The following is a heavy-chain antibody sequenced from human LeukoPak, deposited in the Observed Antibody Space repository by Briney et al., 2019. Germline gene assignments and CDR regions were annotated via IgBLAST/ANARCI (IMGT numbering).Heavy chain of an antibody. D-gene: IGHD4-17*01. Sequence: SETLSLTCTVSGNSFGDYYWSWIRQPAGKGLEWIGRIYTSGSTTYNPSLQSRVTMSVATSKSQFSLNLMSVTAGDTAVYYCTRDTGTTGEVKFDPWGQGTLVTVSS. J-gene: IGHJ5*02. CDR1: GNSFGDYY. CDR3: TRDTGTTGEVKFDP. V-gene: IGHV4-4*07. CDR2: IYTSGST.